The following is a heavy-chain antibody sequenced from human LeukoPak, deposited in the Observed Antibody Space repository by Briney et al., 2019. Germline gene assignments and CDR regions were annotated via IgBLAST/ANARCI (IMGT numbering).Heavy chain of an antibody. V-gene: IGHV1-2*04. CDR3: ARDGLVITPDYYYYGMDV. D-gene: IGHD3/OR15-3a*01. J-gene: IGHJ6*02. CDR1: GYTFTGYY. Sequence: RASVKVSCKASGYTFTGYYMHWVRQAPGQGLEWMGWINPNSGGTNYAQKFQGWVTMTRDTSISTAYMELSRLRSDDTAVYYCARDGLVITPDYYYYGMDVWGQGTTVTVSS. CDR2: INPNSGGT.